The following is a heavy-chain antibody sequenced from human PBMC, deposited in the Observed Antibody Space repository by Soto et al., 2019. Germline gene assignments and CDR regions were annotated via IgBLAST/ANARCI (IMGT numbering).Heavy chain of an antibody. D-gene: IGHD5-18*01. J-gene: IGHJ4*02. CDR2: MNPNSGNT. CDR1: GYTFNNYD. Sequence: ASVKVSCKASGYTFNNYDIHWVRQAPGHGREWMGWMNPNSGNTNYAQKLQGRVTMTTDTSTSTAYMELRSLRSDDTAVYYCARDQKYSYGYCFDYWGQGTLVTVSS. V-gene: IGHV1-18*01. CDR3: ARDQKYSYGYCFDY.